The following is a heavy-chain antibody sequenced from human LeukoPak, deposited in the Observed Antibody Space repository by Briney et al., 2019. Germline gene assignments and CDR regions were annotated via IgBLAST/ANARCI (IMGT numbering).Heavy chain of an antibody. CDR1: GFTFRTYA. J-gene: IGHJ4*02. CDR3: AKDKAPGSWHTSSDF. V-gene: IGHV3-23*01. CDR2: ISDSGDGT. Sequence: QPGGSLRLSCAASGFTFRTYAMSWVRQAPGKGLEWVSGISDSGDGTYYAESVKGRFTISRDNSKNTVFLQMNSLRADDTAKYYCAKDKAPGSWHTSSDFWGQGTLVTVSS. D-gene: IGHD6-13*01.